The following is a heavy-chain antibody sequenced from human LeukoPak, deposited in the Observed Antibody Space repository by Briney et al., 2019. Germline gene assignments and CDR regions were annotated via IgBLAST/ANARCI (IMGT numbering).Heavy chain of an antibody. CDR3: ASEGYCSSISCYRDAFDI. D-gene: IGHD2-2*01. J-gene: IGHJ3*02. CDR2: IYYSGST. CDR1: GGSISSYY. V-gene: IGHV4-59*08. Sequence: SETLSLTCTVSGGSISSYYWSWIRQPPGKGLVWIGYIYYSGSTNYNPSLKSRVTISVDTSKNQFSLKLSSVTAADTAVYYCASEGYCSSISCYRDAFDIWGQGTMVTVSS.